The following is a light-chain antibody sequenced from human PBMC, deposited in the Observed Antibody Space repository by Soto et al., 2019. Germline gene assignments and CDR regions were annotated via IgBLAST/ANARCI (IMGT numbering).Light chain of an antibody. CDR2: GAS. Sequence: QGERATLSCRASQRVSSRLAWYQQKPGQAPRLLISGASSRATGIPDRCSGSGAATDFTLTICFLEAEDGVRYYSQHYGCPLITFGQGTRLDI. CDR1: QRVSSR. V-gene: IGKV3-20*01. CDR3: QHYGCPLIT. J-gene: IGKJ5*01.